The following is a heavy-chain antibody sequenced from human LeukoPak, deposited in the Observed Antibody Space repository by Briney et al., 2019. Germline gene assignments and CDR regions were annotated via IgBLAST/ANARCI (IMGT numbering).Heavy chain of an antibody. CDR1: GFTFSRYS. J-gene: IGHJ6*03. D-gene: IGHD3-3*01. Sequence: GGSLRLSCAASGFTFSRYSMNWVRQAPGKGLEWVSSISSSSSYIYYADSVKGRFTISRDNAKNTLYLQMNSLRAEDTAVYYCAREYYDFWSGYTYYYYYMDVWGKGTTVTVSS. CDR2: ISSSSSYI. V-gene: IGHV3-21*01. CDR3: AREYYDFWSGYTYYYYYMDV.